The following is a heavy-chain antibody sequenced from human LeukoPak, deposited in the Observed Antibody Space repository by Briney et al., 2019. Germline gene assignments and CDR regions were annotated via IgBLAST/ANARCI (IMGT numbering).Heavy chain of an antibody. V-gene: IGHV1-2*02. Sequence: ASVKVSCKASGYTFTGYYMHWVRQAPGQGLEWMGWINPNSGGTNYAQKFQGRVTMTRDTSISTAYMELSRLRSDDTAVYYCARGRGTTGTTNMDVWGKGTTVTISS. CDR3: ARGRGTTGTTNMDV. D-gene: IGHD1-1*01. J-gene: IGHJ6*03. CDR1: GYTFTGYY. CDR2: INPNSGGT.